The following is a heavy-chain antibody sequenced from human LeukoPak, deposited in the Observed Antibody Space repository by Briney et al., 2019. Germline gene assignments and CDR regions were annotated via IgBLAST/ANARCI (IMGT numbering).Heavy chain of an antibody. J-gene: IGHJ6*02. CDR2: ISYDGSNK. Sequence: GGSLRLSCAASGFTFSSYAMHWVRQAPGKGLEWVAVISYDGSNKYYADSVKGRFTISRDNSKNTLYLQMNSLRAEDTAVYYCARDQWDSSGWYYYYYGMDVWGQGTTVTVSS. D-gene: IGHD6-19*01. CDR3: ARDQWDSSGWYYYYYGMDV. CDR1: GFTFSSYA. V-gene: IGHV3-30-3*01.